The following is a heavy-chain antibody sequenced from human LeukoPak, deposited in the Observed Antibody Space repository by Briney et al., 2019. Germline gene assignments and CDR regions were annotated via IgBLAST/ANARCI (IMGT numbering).Heavy chain of an antibody. Sequence: GRSLRLSCAASGFTFSSYGMHWLRQAPGKGLEWVAVVSYDGSNKYYADSVKGRFTISRDNSKNTLYLQMNSLRAEDTAVYYCAKGFSVVVAATCFDYWGQGTLVTVSS. D-gene: IGHD2-15*01. J-gene: IGHJ4*02. CDR2: VSYDGSNK. V-gene: IGHV3-30*18. CDR3: AKGFSVVVAATCFDY. CDR1: GFTFSSYG.